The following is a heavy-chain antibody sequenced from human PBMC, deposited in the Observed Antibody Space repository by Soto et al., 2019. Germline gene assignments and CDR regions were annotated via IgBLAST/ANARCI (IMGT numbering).Heavy chain of an antibody. D-gene: IGHD6-19*01. CDR3: VEDGSSGWPYYYGMDV. V-gene: IGHV3-30*18. CDR1: GFTFSSYA. J-gene: IGHJ6*02. CDR2: ISYDGRNK. Sequence: QVQLVESGGGGVQPGRSLRLSCAASGFTFSSYAMHWVRQAPGKGLEWVAVISYDGRNKYYADSVKGRFTISRDNSKNTLYLQMSSLRAEDTAVYYCVEDGSSGWPYYYGMDVWGQGTTVTVSS.